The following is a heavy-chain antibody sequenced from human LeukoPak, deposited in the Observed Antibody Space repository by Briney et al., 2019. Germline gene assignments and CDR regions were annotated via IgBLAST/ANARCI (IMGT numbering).Heavy chain of an antibody. J-gene: IGHJ3*02. CDR3: AREGYYAFDI. CDR1: GFTFSYYP. CDR2: ISHDGSNT. V-gene: IGHV3-30*04. D-gene: IGHD3-22*01. Sequence: GGSLRLSCAASGFTFSYYPMHWVRQAPGKGLEWVSLISHDGSNTDNADSVKDRFTISRDNSQNTLSLQMSSLRAEDSAVYYCAREGYYAFDIWGQGTMVTVSS.